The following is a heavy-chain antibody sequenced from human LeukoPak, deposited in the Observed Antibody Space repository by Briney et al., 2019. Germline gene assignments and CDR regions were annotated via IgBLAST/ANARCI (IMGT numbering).Heavy chain of an antibody. CDR1: GYSFNTFW. CDR3: ARLIYYGSGKTYFFDS. D-gene: IGHD3-10*01. J-gene: IGHJ4*02. CDR2: IYPSDSET. V-gene: IGHV5-51*01. Sequence: GESLQISCKGSGYSFNTFWIGWVRQTPETGLEWMGNIYPSDSETKYKPSFQGQVTISIDKSNSTAYLRLSSLKASDTAIYYCARLIYYGSGKTYFFDSWGQGTLVTVSS.